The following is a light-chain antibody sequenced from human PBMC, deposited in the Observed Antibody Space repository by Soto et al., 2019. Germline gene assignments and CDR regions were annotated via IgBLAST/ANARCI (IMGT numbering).Light chain of an antibody. V-gene: IGLV2-14*03. Sequence: QSALTQPASVSGSPGQSITISCTGTSSDIGRYNYVSWYQHSPGKAPKLIIYDVSDRPSGLSNRFSGSKSGTAASLTISGLQAEYEADYYCGSYTSIDTMIFGGGTKLTFL. CDR3: GSYTSIDTMI. CDR1: SSDIGRYNY. CDR2: DVS. J-gene: IGLJ2*01.